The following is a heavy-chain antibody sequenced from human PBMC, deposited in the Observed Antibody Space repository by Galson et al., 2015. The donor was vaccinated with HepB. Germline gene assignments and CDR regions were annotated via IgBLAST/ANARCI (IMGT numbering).Heavy chain of an antibody. CDR3: TRDHRVVRYCGGLRCYFYYHGMDV. D-gene: IGHD2-21*01. J-gene: IGHJ6*02. Sequence: SLRLSCAASEFTVSSSYMTWVRQAPGKGLEWVSIIYSGGSTYYADSVKGRFTISRDNSRNTVFLQMNSLRAEDTAVYFCTRDHRVVRYCGGLRCYFYYHGMDVWGQGTTVTVSS. CDR2: IYSGGST. CDR1: EFTVSSSY. V-gene: IGHV3-53*01.